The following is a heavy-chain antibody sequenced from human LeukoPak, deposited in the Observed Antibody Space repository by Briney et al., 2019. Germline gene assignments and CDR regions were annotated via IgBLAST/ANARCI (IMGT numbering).Heavy chain of an antibody. J-gene: IGHJ6*02. CDR2: MNPNSGNT. CDR1: GYTFTTYD. D-gene: IGHD6-13*01. CDR3: ARTPLAAGTGMDV. V-gene: IGHV1-8*01. Sequence: ASVKVSCKASGYTFTTYDINWVRQATGQGLEWMGWMNPNSGNTGYAQKFHGRVSMTRDTSICTAYMELSSLRSEDTAVYYCARTPLAAGTGMDVWGQGTTVTVSS.